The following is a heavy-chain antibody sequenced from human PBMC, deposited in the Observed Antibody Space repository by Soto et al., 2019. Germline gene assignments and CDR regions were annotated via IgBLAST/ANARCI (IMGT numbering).Heavy chain of an antibody. J-gene: IGHJ5*02. CDR3: ATDSSYYYDSSAYYSNWFDP. Sequence: SETLSLTCTVSGGSISGSSDYWGWIRQPPGKGLEWIGSIFYSGSTYYNPSLKSRVTLSVDKSKNKFSLKLTSVTAADTSVYYCATDSSYYYDSSAYYSNWFDPWGQGMLVTVSS. D-gene: IGHD3-22*01. CDR2: IFYSGST. CDR1: GGSISGSSDY. V-gene: IGHV4-39*01.